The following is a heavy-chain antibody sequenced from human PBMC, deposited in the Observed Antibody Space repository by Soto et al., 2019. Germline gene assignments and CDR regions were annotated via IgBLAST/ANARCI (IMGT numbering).Heavy chain of an antibody. J-gene: IGHJ4*02. Sequence: QVQLQESGPGLVKPSQTLSLTCTVSGGSISSGCYYWNRIRQQPVKGLEWIGYIYYSGNTYYTPPLSGRLTISVDTSKTRFSLRLTSGAAADTPVSCFAIDPRYTDSSGYYMSTANFDYWAQGILVTASS. CDR1: GGSISSGCYY. D-gene: IGHD3-22*01. CDR3: AIDPRYTDSSGYYMSTANFDY. V-gene: IGHV4-31*03. CDR2: IYYSGNT.